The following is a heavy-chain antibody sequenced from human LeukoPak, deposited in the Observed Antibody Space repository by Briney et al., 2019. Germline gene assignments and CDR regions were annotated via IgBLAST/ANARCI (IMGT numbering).Heavy chain of an antibody. CDR3: ATSITIIVPWAFDI. D-gene: IGHD3-22*01. V-gene: IGHV1-24*01. J-gene: IGHJ3*02. CDR1: GGTFSSYA. Sequence: GASVKVSCKASGGTFSSYAISWVRQAPGKGLEWMGGFDPEDGETIYAQKFQGRVTMTEDTSTDTAYMELSSLRSEDTAVYYCATSITIIVPWAFDIWGQGTMVTGSS. CDR2: FDPEDGET.